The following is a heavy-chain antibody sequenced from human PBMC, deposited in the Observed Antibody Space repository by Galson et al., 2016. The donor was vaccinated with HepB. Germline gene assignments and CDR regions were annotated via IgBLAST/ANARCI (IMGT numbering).Heavy chain of an antibody. Sequence: SVKVSCKAPGYTFTNYNINWVRQATGQGLEWMGWMNPKSGNTGYAQKFQGRVTMSRNTSMSAAYMELSSLRSDDTAVYYCARGLKQLVPLIHFQYGMDVWGQGTTVTVSS. CDR2: MNPKSGNT. D-gene: IGHD6-6*01. J-gene: IGHJ6*02. CDR3: ARGLKQLVPLIHFQYGMDV. V-gene: IGHV1-8*01. CDR1: GYTFTNYN.